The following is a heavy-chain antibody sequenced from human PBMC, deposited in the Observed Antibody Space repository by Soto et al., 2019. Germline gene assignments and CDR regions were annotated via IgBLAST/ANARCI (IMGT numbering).Heavy chain of an antibody. V-gene: IGHV4-34*01. Sequence: SETLSLTCAVYGGSFSGYYWSWIRQPPGKGLEWIGEINHSGSTNYNPSLKSRVTISVDTSKNQFSLKLSSVTAADAAVYYCARGRYYDFWSGNNPYDYWGQGTLVTVSS. D-gene: IGHD3-3*01. J-gene: IGHJ4*02. CDR2: INHSGST. CDR3: ARGRYYDFWSGNNPYDY. CDR1: GGSFSGYY.